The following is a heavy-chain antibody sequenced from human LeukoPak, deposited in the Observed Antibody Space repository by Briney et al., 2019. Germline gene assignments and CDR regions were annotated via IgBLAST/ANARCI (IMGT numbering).Heavy chain of an antibody. Sequence: ASVKVSCKASGYTFTNYYIHWVRQAPGQGLEWMGRINPNSGGTNYAQKFQGRVTMTRDTSISTAYMELSRLRSDDTAVYYCAREGGYSNYQSGWGQGTLVTVSS. J-gene: IGHJ4*02. V-gene: IGHV1-2*06. CDR2: INPNSGGT. D-gene: IGHD4-11*01. CDR1: GYTFTNYY. CDR3: AREGGYSNYQSG.